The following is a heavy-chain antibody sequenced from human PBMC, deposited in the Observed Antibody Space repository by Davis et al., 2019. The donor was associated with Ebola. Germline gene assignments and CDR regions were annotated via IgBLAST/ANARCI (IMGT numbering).Heavy chain of an antibody. J-gene: IGHJ2*01. CDR2: INSDGSST. CDR3: ARDPTVVVTAIPYWYFDL. V-gene: IGHV3-74*01. CDR1: GFTFSSYW. Sequence: GESLKISCAASGFTFSSYWMHWVRQAPGKGLVWVSRINSDGSSTSYADSVKGRFTISRDNAKNTLYLQMTSLRAEDTAVYYCARDPTVVVTAIPYWYFDLWGRGTLVTVSS. D-gene: IGHD2-21*02.